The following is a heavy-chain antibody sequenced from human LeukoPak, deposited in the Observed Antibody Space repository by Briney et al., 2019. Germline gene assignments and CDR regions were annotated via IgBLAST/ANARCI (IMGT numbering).Heavy chain of an antibody. V-gene: IGHV3-30-3*01. CDR2: ISYDGSNK. CDR3: ARDFDHRFLEWYGNFDY. CDR1: GFTFSSYA. J-gene: IGHJ4*02. Sequence: GGSLRLSCAASGFTFSSYAMHWVRQAPGKGLEWVAVISYDGSNKYYADSVKGRFTISRDNSKNTLYLQMNSLRAEDTAVYYCARDFDHRFLEWYGNFDYWGQGTLVTVSS. D-gene: IGHD3-3*01.